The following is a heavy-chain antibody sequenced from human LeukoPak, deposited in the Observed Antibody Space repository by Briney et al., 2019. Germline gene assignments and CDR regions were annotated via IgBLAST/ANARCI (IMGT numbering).Heavy chain of an antibody. Sequence: SVTLSFNGSVSGGSVSGGGYYRRWLRQRPGKSLWWISFAYYSRSTYYNPSLMSRITISVDRSQSQFSLRMRDVTAADTAVYFCATAEWEYFYFDSWGQGALVAVSS. J-gene: IGHJ4*02. D-gene: IGHD1-26*01. CDR2: AYYSRST. V-gene: IGHV4-31*03. CDR1: GGSVSGGGYY. CDR3: ATAEWEYFYFDS.